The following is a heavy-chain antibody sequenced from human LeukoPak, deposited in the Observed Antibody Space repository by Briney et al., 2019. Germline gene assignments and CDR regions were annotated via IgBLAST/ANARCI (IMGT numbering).Heavy chain of an antibody. J-gene: IGHJ6*02. V-gene: IGHV4-59*12. D-gene: IGHD3-10*01. CDR1: GASISSYY. Sequence: PSETLSLTCTVSGASISSYYWSWIRQPPGKGLEWIGYIYYTGSAHYNPSLKSRVTISVGTSKNQFSLKLSSVTAADAAVYYCARTDLRVRGALNYYYYGMYVWGQGTTVTVSS. CDR3: ARTDLRVRGALNYYYYGMYV. CDR2: IYYTGSA.